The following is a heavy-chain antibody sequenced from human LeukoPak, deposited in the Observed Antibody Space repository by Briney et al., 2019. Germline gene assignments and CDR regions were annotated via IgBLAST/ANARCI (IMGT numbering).Heavy chain of an antibody. V-gene: IGHV4-59*08. Sequence: SETLSLTCTVSGGSISNYYWSWIRQPPGKGLERIGYIYYSGSTNYNPSLKSRVTISVDTSKNQFSLKLSSVTAADTSVYYCARRQRRDGYNAYFDYWGQGTLVTVSS. CDR3: ARRQRRDGYNAYFDY. J-gene: IGHJ4*02. CDR1: GGSISNYY. CDR2: IYYSGST. D-gene: IGHD5-24*01.